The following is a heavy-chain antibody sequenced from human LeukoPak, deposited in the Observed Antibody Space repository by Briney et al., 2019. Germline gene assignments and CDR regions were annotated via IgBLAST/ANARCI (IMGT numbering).Heavy chain of an antibody. CDR1: GDSVSSNSAA. CDR2: TYYRSKWYN. J-gene: IGHJ3*02. D-gene: IGHD6-13*01. CDR3: AREEQQLVRVLDAFDI. Sequence: SQTLSLTCAISGDSVSSNSAAWDWIRQSPSRGLEWLGRTYYRSKWYNDYAVSVKSRITIDPDTSKNQFSLQLNSVTPEDTAVYYCAREEQQLVRVLDAFDIWGQGTMVTVSS. V-gene: IGHV6-1*01.